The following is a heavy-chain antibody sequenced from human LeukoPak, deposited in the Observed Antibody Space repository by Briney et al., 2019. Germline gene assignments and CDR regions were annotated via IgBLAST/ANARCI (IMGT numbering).Heavy chain of an antibody. J-gene: IGHJ3*02. Sequence: GGSLRLSCAASGFSVSSNYMNWVRQAPGKGLEWVSIIYSGGTTYYADSVKGRFTISRDNSKNTLYLQMNSLRAEDTAVYYCARRRGTYNDAFDIWGQGTMVTVSS. D-gene: IGHD3-10*01. CDR3: ARRRGTYNDAFDI. CDR2: IYSGGTT. CDR1: GFSVSSNY. V-gene: IGHV3-53*01.